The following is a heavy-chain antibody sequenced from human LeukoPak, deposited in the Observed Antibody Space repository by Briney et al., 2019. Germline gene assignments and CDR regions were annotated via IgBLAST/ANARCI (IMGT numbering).Heavy chain of an antibody. D-gene: IGHD3-10*01. J-gene: IGHJ4*02. CDR3: ARDVSTYGSGSYRDY. Sequence: GGSLRLSCAASGFTLSDFYMSWIRQAPGKGLEWLSYISSSGSDTNYADSVKGRFTISRDNATNSLYLQMNSLRAEDTALYYCARDVSTYGSGSYRDYWGQGTLVTVSS. V-gene: IGHV3-11*05. CDR2: ISSSGSDT. CDR1: GFTLSDFY.